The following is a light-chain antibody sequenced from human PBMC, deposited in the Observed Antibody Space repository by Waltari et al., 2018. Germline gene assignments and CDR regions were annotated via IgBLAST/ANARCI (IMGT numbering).Light chain of an antibody. Sequence: VLTQSPATLPLSPGERATLSCSASQDVVTYLAWYQQGPGQAPRLLIYDASTRATGIPARFSGSGSGTDFTLTIDSLDPEDSAVYFCQQRSNWPPTFGQGTRLEIK. CDR2: DAS. J-gene: IGKJ5*01. CDR3: QQRSNWPPT. V-gene: IGKV3-11*01. CDR1: QDVVTY.